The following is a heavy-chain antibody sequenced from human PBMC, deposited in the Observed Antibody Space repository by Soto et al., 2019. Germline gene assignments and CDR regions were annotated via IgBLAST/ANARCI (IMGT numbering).Heavy chain of an antibody. D-gene: IGHD3-3*01. V-gene: IGHV5-51*01. CDR3: ARQGSIFGAVGRNI. Sequence: EVQLVQSGAEVKKPGESLKISCKGSGYTFTNYWIAWVRPMPGKGLEWMGIIFPCDSDTRYSPSLQGQVTIAANKSISPAYLQWSSLKASDTAMYYCARQGSIFGAVGRNIWGQGTMVTVSS. CDR1: GYTFTNYW. CDR2: IFPCDSDT. J-gene: IGHJ3*02.